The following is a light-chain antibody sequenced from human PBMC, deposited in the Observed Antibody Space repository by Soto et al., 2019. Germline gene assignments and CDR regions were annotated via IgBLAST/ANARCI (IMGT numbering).Light chain of an antibody. J-gene: IGLJ1*01. CDR2: DVS. V-gene: IGLV2-14*01. CDR1: SSDVGGYNY. CDR3: SSYTSSYYV. Sequence: QSALTQPASVSGSPGQSITISCTGTSSDVGGYNYVSWYQQHPGKAPKLMIYDVSNRPSGVSNRFSGSKSGNTASLTISGLQAEDEADYYCSSYTSSYYVFGTGTKVIVL.